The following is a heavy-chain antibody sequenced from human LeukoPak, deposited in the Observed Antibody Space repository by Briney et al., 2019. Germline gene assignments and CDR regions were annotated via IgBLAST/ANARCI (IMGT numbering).Heavy chain of an antibody. V-gene: IGHV3-23*01. CDR2: ITDRGSST. J-gene: IGHJ3*02. D-gene: IGHD3-10*02. Sequence: PGGSLRLSCVASGFSYSSYTMSWVRQAPGKGLEWVSTITDRGSSTFYADSVKDRFTISRDNSKNTLFLQMNSLRAEDTAIYYCVKDIGYYYIHDAFDIWGQGTVVAVSS. CDR3: VKDIGYYYIHDAFDI. CDR1: GFSYSSYT.